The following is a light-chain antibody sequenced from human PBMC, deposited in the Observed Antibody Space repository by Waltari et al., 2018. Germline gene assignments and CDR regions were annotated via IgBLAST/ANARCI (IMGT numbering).Light chain of an antibody. CDR3: QQRYNWPPLT. CDR1: QTIGTY. J-gene: IGKJ4*01. Sequence: VVLTQSPVTLSLSPVETATLSCRASQTIGTYLAWYQHKLGHSPRLLIYDASTRATGNPARFSGSGSGTDFTLTISGLEAEDSAFYYCQQRYNWPPLTFGGGTKVQTK. CDR2: DAS. V-gene: IGKV3-11*01.